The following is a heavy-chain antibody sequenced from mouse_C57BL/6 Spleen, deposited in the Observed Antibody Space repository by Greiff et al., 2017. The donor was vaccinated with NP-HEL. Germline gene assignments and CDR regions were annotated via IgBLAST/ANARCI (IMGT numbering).Heavy chain of an antibody. Sequence: EVKLVESGGGLVKPGGSLKLSCAASGFTFSSYAMSWVRQTPEKRLEWVATISDGGSYTYYPDNVKGRFTISRDNAKNNLYLQMSHLKSEDTAMYYCARGGDTTVVAPDYWGQGTTLTVSS. CDR1: GFTFSSYA. V-gene: IGHV5-4*03. D-gene: IGHD1-1*01. CDR2: ISDGGSYT. CDR3: ARGGDTTVVAPDY. J-gene: IGHJ2*01.